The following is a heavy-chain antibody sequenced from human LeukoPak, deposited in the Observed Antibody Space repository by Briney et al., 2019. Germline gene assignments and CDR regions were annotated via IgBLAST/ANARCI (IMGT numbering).Heavy chain of an antibody. J-gene: IGHJ6*03. D-gene: IGHD2-2*01. V-gene: IGHV1-69*01. CDR2: IIPIFGTA. CDR1: GGTFSSYA. CDR3: ASCSTSCSYYYYYYMDV. Sequence: SVKVSCKASGGTFSSYAISWVRQAPGQGLEWMGGIIPIFGTANYAQKFQGRVTITAGESTSTAYMELSSLRSEDTAVYYCASCSTSCSYYYYYYMDVWGKGTTVTVSS.